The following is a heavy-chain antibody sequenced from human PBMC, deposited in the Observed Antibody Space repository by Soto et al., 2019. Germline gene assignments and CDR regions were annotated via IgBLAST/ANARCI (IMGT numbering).Heavy chain of an antibody. Sequence: EVQLVESGGGLVQPGGSLRLSCAASGFTFSSYSMNWVRQAPGKGLEWVSYISSSSSTIYYADSVKGRFTISRDNAKNSLYLQMNSLRDEDTAVYYCARDSLWGITMIVVVSYFDYWGQGTLVTVSS. CDR3: ARDSLWGITMIVVVSYFDY. J-gene: IGHJ4*02. CDR1: GFTFSSYS. D-gene: IGHD3-22*01. CDR2: ISSSSSTI. V-gene: IGHV3-48*02.